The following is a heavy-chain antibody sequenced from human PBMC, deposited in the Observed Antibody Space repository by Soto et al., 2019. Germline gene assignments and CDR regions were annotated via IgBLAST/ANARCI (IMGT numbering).Heavy chain of an antibody. CDR2: IYYSGST. CDR1: GGSISSGGYY. CDR3: ARDRVQLWLQSIKPDYYYGMDV. V-gene: IGHV4-31*03. D-gene: IGHD5-18*01. J-gene: IGHJ6*02. Sequence: SETLSLTCTVSGGSISSGGYYWSWIRQHPWKGLEWIGYIYYSGSTYYNPSLKSRVTISVDTSKNQFSLKLSSVTAADTAVYYCARDRVQLWLQSIKPDYYYGMDVWGQGTTVTVSS.